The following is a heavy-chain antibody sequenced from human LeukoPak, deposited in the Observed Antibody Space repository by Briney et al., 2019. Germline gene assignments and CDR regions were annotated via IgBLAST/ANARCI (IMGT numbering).Heavy chain of an antibody. V-gene: IGHV3-23*01. CDR1: GFTFSSYG. J-gene: IGHJ4*02. CDR3: AKATYSGYDYGFDY. Sequence: GGSLRLSCAASGFTFSSYGMSWVRQAPGKGLEWVSAISGSGGSTYYADSVKGRFTISRDNSKNTLYLQMNSLRAEDTAVYYCAKATYSGYDYGFDYWGQGTLVTVSS. D-gene: IGHD5-12*01. CDR2: ISGSGGST.